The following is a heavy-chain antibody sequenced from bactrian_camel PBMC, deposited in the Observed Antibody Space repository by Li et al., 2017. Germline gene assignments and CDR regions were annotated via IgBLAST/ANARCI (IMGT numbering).Heavy chain of an antibody. CDR3: AADRLKLIGPGPECDGLEATYGY. CDR2: LSTDGTA. J-gene: IGHJ4*01. Sequence: HVQLVESGGGSVQPGGSLRLSCTASGGTFEDADMGWYRQAPGDECPLVARLSTDGTAHYTESVEGRFTISRDGNKRTLTLQMNNLKPLDSAMYYCAADRLKLIGPGPECDGLEATYGYWGQGTQVTVS. CDR1: GGTFEDAD. V-gene: IGHV3S53*01. D-gene: IGHD1*01.